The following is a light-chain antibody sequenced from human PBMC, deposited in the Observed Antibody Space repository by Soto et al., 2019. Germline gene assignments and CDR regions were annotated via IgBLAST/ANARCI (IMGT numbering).Light chain of an antibody. J-gene: IGLJ2*01. Sequence: QSALTQPASVSGSPGQSITISCTGTSSDVGGYNYVSWYQHHPGKAPKLLIYNVSDRPSGVSNRFSGSKSGTTASLIISGLQAEDEADYYCNSYTASRTLVFGGGTKLTVL. CDR3: NSYTASRTLV. V-gene: IGLV2-14*03. CDR2: NVS. CDR1: SSDVGGYNY.